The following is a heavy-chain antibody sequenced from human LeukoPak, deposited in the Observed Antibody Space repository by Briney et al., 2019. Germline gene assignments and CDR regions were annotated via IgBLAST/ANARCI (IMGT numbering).Heavy chain of an antibody. D-gene: IGHD2-2*01. Sequence: ASVKVSCKASGYNFTNYGISWVRQAPGQGLEWMGWISAYNGNTNYAEKLQGRVTMTTDTSTSTAYMELRSLRSDDAAVYFCARCSSYCSGISCLTYYHYYSMDVSATGTTVTASS. V-gene: IGHV1-18*01. CDR2: ISAYNGNT. CDR3: ARCSSYCSGISCLTYYHYYSMDV. CDR1: GYNFTNYG. J-gene: IGHJ6*03.